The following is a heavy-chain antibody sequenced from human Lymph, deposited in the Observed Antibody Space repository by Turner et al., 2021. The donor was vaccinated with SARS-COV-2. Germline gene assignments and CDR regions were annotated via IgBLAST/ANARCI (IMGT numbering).Heavy chain of an antibody. CDR3: ARQPRLYRGSYSGAFDI. CDR1: GVSIGCSTYY. Sequence: QRQLQESGPGLVKPSETLSLTCAVAGVSIGCSTYYSCWLRQPPGKGLDWIGSIYYSWSTDYNPYLKSRVTIFVDTSKNQFSLILSPVTGADTDVYYCARQPRLYRGSYSGAFDIWRQGTMVTVSS. J-gene: IGHJ3*02. V-gene: IGHV4-39*01. CDR2: IYYSWST. D-gene: IGHD1-26*01.